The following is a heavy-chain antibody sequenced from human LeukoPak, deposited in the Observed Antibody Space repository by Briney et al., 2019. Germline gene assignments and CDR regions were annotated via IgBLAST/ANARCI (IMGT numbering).Heavy chain of an antibody. CDR3: ARDSDFWSGYYYFDY. D-gene: IGHD3-3*01. J-gene: IGHJ4*02. Sequence: KPSETLSLTCAVYGGSYSGYYWSWIRQPPGKGLEWIGEINHSGSTNYNPSLKSRVTISVDTSKNQFSLKLSSVTAADTAVYYCARDSDFWSGYYYFDYWGQGTLVTVSS. V-gene: IGHV4-34*01. CDR2: INHSGST. CDR1: GGSYSGYY.